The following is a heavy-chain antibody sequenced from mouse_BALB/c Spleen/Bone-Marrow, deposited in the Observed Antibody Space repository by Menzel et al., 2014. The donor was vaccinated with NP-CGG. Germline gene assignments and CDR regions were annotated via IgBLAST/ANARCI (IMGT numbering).Heavy chain of an antibody. CDR1: GFTFTDYY. Sequence: DVMLVESGGGLVQPGGSLRLSCATSGFTFTDYYMSWVRQPPGKALEWLGFIRNKANGYTTEYSASVKGRFTISRDNSQSPLYLKVNTLRAEDSPSYYCARDRNCGSRWYLDVWRAGPTLPLFS. J-gene: IGHJ1*01. CDR2: IRNKANGYTT. D-gene: IGHD1-1*01. CDR3: ARDRNCGSRWYLDV. V-gene: IGHV7-3*02.